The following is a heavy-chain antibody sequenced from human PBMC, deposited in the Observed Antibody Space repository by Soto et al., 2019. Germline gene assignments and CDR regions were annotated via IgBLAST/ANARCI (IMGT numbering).Heavy chain of an antibody. J-gene: IGHJ6*02. CDR3: AKARETGAAGYYYGMDV. CDR1: GFTFSSYG. Sequence: GGSLRLSCAASGFTFSSYGMHWVRQAPGKGLEWVAVISYDGSNKYYADSVKGRFTISRDNSKNTLYLQMNSLRAEDTAVYYCAKARETGAAGYYYGMDVWGQGTTVTVSS. CDR2: ISYDGSNK. D-gene: IGHD1-1*01. V-gene: IGHV3-30*18.